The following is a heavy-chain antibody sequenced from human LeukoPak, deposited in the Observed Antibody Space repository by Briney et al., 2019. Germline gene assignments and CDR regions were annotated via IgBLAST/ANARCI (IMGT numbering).Heavy chain of an antibody. CDR3: ARHWVVTPNY. CDR2: IYYSGSA. D-gene: IGHD4-23*01. CDR1: CRPINNSSYY. J-gene: IGHJ4*02. V-gene: IGHV4-39*01. Sequence: SETLSLTCIVSCRPINNSSYYWRWIRQPPGKGLEWIGSIYYSGSAYYNPSLKSRVTISVDTSKNQFSLKLTSVTAADTAVYYCARHWVVTPNYWGQGTLVTVSS.